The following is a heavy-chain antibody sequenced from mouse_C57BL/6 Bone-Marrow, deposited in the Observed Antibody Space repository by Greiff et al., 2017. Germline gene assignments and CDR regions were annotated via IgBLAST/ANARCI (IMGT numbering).Heavy chain of an antibody. CDR3: ASGIYYGNSYWYFDV. CDR1: GYTFTSYG. D-gene: IGHD2-1*01. CDR2: IYPRSGNT. V-gene: IGHV1-81*01. J-gene: IGHJ1*03. Sequence: QVQLQQSGAELARPGASVKLSCKASGYTFTSYGISWVKQRPGQGLAWIGEIYPRSGNTYYNEKFKGKATLTADKSSSTAYMELRSLTSEDSAVYFCASGIYYGNSYWYFDVWGTGTTVTVSS.